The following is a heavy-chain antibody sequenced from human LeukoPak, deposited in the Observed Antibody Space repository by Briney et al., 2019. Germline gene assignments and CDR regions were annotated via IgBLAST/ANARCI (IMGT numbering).Heavy chain of an antibody. CDR3: ARARVVATSFDY. Sequence: SETLSLTCTVSGGSISSSSYYWGWIRQPPGKGLEWIGSIYYSGSTYYNPSLKSRVTISVDTSKNQFSLKLGSVTAADTAVYYCARARVVATSFDYWGQGTLVTVSS. CDR2: IYYSGST. CDR1: GGSISSSSYY. D-gene: IGHD5-12*01. J-gene: IGHJ4*02. V-gene: IGHV4-39*07.